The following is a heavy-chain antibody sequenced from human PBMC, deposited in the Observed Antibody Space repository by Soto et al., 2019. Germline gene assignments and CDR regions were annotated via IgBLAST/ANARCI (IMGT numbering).Heavy chain of an antibody. V-gene: IGHV5-51*01. CDR2: IYPGDSDT. CDR1: GYSFTSYW. CDR3: ARAEMATILTHNWFDP. D-gene: IGHD5-12*01. J-gene: IGHJ5*02. Sequence: GESLKISCKGSGYSFTSYWIGWVRQMPGKGLEWMGIIYPGDSDTRYSPSFQGQVTISADKSISTAYLQWSSLKASDPAMYYCARAEMATILTHNWFDPWGQGTLVTVSS.